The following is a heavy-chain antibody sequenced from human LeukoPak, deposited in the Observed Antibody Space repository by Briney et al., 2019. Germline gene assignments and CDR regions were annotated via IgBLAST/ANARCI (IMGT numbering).Heavy chain of an antibody. CDR1: VGTFSSYA. V-gene: IGHV1-69*05. D-gene: IGHD3-3*01. CDR3: ARAIFGVVRTYYYMDV. Sequence: ASVKVSCKASVGTFSSYAISWVRQAPGQGLEWMGGVIPIFGTANYAQKFQGRVTITTDESTSTAYRELSSLRSEDTAVYYCARAIFGVVRTYYYMDVWGKGTTVTVSS. J-gene: IGHJ6*03. CDR2: VIPIFGTA.